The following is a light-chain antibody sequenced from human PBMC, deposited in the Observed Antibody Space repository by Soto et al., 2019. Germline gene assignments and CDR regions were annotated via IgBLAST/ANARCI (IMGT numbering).Light chain of an antibody. CDR1: QSVSSN. J-gene: IGKJ1*01. CDR3: QQYNNWPSWT. V-gene: IGKV3-15*01. CDR2: GAS. Sequence: EIEVTKSLATLSVSPGERATLSCRPSQSVSSNLAWYQQKPGQAPRLLIYGASTRATGIPARFSGSGSGTEFTLTISSLQSEDFAVYYCQQYNNWPSWTFGQGTKVDIK.